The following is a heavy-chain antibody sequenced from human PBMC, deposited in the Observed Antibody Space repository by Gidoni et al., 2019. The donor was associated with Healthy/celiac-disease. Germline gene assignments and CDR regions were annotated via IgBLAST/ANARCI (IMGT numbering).Heavy chain of an antibody. D-gene: IGHD3-3*01. CDR1: GGSISSGGYY. V-gene: IGHV4-31*03. J-gene: IGHJ6*02. Sequence: QVQLQESGPGLVKPSQTLSLTCTVSGGSISSGGYYWSWIRQHPGKGLEWIGYIYYSGSTDYTPSLKSRVTISVDTSKNQFSLKLSSVPAADTAVYYCARGQGYAFWTYGMDVWGQGTTVTVSS. CDR3: ARGQGYAFWTYGMDV. CDR2: IYYSGST.